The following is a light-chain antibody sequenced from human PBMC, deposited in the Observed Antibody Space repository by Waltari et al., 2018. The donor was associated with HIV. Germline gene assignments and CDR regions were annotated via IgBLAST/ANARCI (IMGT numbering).Light chain of an antibody. J-gene: IGLJ2*01. CDR3: QSYDISLSASVV. CDR1: SSTIGADYD. CDR2: GNK. V-gene: IGLV1-40*01. Sequence: QSMLTQPPSVSGAPGQRVTISCTGSSSTIGADYDVHWYQQIPGTAPKLLISGNKNRPSGFPDRFSSSKSGTSASLTISGLQAEDEADYFCQSYDISLSASVVFGGGTRLTVL.